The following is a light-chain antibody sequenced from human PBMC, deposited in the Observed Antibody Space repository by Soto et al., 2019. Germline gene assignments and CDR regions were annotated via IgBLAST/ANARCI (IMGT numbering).Light chain of an antibody. Sequence: EIVRTQSPATMSLSPGDRSAFSCRASQSINSEFAWYQQKPGQPPRLLIYGASTRATGVPARFTGSESGSEFTLTISGLQSEDFAVYYCQQGHNWPLTLGQGTRLEI. J-gene: IGKJ2*01. CDR3: QQGHNWPLT. CDR2: GAS. V-gene: IGKV3-15*01. CDR1: QSINSE.